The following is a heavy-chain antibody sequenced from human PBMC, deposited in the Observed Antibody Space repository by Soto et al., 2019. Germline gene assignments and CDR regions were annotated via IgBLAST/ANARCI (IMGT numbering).Heavy chain of an antibody. CDR2: INWNSGST. CDR3: ARGGQYSSSWFQNYYYGMDV. V-gene: IGHV3-20*04. J-gene: IGHJ6*02. D-gene: IGHD6-13*01. Sequence: PGGSLRLSCAASGFTFDDYGMSWVRQAPGKGLEWVSGINWNSGSTGYADSVKGRFTISRDNAKNTLYLQMNSLRAEDTAVYYCARGGQYSSSWFQNYYYGMDVWGQGTTVTVSS. CDR1: GFTFDDYG.